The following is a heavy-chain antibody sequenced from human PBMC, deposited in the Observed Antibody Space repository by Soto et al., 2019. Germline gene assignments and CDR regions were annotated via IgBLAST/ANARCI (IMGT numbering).Heavy chain of an antibody. CDR1: GFTFDDYA. CDR2: ISWNSGSI. V-gene: IGHV3-9*01. CDR3: AKDDDAIAAAADGFDY. Sequence: PGGSLRLSCAASGFTFDDYAMHWVRQAPGKGLEWVSGISWNSGSIGYADSVKGRFTISRDNAKNSLYLQMNSLRAEDTALYYCAKDDDAIAAAADGFDYWGQGTLVTVSS. D-gene: IGHD6-13*01. J-gene: IGHJ4*02.